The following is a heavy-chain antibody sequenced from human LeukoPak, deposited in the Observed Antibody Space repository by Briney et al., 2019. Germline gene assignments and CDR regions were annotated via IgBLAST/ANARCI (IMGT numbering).Heavy chain of an antibody. CDR3: ARGVTVRGGPFDV. J-gene: IGHJ3*01. CDR2: IYSDGST. D-gene: IGHD3-22*01. V-gene: IGHV3-53*01. CDR1: VLSLSLYT. Sequence: GGSLRLSCAASVLSLSLYTMNCVRQAPGKGLEWVSLIYSDGSTYYADSVKGRFIISRDNSKNSLDLQMNSLGAADTAVYHCARGVTVRGGPFDVWGQGTMVIVSS.